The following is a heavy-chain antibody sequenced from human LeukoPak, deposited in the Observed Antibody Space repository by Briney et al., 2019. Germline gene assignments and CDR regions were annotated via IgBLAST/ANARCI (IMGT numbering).Heavy chain of an antibody. V-gene: IGHV4-38-2*02. J-gene: IGHJ5*02. D-gene: IGHD6-13*01. CDR3: ARMFRSSWYINWFDP. CDR2: MYHSGDT. CDR1: GYSISSGYY. Sequence: SETLSLTCTVSGYSISSGYYWVWFRQPPEKGLEWIGSMYHSGDTYYHPSLKSRVTISIDTSKNQFSLRLISMTAADTAMYYCARMFRSSWYINWFDPWGQGTLVTVSS.